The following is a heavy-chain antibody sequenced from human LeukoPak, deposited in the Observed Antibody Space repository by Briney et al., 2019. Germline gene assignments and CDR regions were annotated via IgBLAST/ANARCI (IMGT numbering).Heavy chain of an antibody. Sequence: PGGSLRLSCAASGFTLSSYWMSWVRQAPGKGLEWVANIKYDGSEKDYVDSVKGRFTISRDNAKNSLCLQMNSLRAEDTAVYYCARDIAPAGLFFDYWGQGTLVTVSS. CDR1: GFTLSSYW. CDR3: ARDIAPAGLFFDY. CDR2: IKYDGSEK. J-gene: IGHJ4*02. D-gene: IGHD6-13*01. V-gene: IGHV3-7*01.